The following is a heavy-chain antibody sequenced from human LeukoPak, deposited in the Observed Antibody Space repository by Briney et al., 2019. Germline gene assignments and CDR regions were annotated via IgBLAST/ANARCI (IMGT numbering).Heavy chain of an antibody. CDR3: AKGTATIVVVITGFFDY. D-gene: IGHD3-22*01. Sequence: GGSLRLSCAASGFTFDDYAMHWVRQAPGKGLEWVSGINWNSGSIGYADSVKGRFTISRDNAKNSLYLQMNSLRAEDTALYYCAKGTATIVVVITGFFDYWGQGTLVTVSS. J-gene: IGHJ4*02. V-gene: IGHV3-9*01. CDR1: GFTFDDYA. CDR2: INWNSGSI.